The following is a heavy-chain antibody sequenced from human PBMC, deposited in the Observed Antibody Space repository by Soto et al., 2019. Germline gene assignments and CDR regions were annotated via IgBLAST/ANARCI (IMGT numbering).Heavy chain of an antibody. Sequence: ASVKVSCKASGYTFTRNCISWVRRAPGQGLEWMGWISPKSGSIKYAQKFQGRVIMTTDTSTSTAYMELRSLRSDDTAVYYCVKDRDSNSWPSRDVWGPGTTVTVSS. D-gene: IGHD3-22*01. V-gene: IGHV1-18*01. CDR2: ISPKSGSI. CDR1: GYTFTRNC. J-gene: IGHJ6*02. CDR3: VKDRDSNSWPSRDV.